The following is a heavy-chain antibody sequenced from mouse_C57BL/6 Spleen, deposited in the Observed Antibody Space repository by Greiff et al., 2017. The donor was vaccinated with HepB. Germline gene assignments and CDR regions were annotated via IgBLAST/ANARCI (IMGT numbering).Heavy chain of an antibody. CDR1: GYTFTSYW. V-gene: IGHV1-53*01. J-gene: IGHJ2*01. D-gene: IGHD2-1*01. CDR3: ARPYGNYDYYFDY. CDR2: INPNNGGT. Sequence: QVQLKQPGTELVKPGASVKLSCKASGYTFTSYWMHWVKQRPGQGLEWIGNINPNNGGTNYNEKFKSKATLTVDKSSSTAYMQLNSLTSEDSAVYYCARPYGNYDYYFDYWGQGSTLTVSS.